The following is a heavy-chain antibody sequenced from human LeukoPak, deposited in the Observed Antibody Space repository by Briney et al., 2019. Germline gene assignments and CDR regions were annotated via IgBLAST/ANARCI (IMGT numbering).Heavy chain of an antibody. J-gene: IGHJ6*02. CDR1: GFTFSSYA. CDR2: ISKDGSNK. V-gene: IGHV3-30-3*01. D-gene: IGHD2-8*01. Sequence: GGSLRLSCAASGFTFSSYAMHWVRQAPGKGLEWVAVISKDGSNKYYADSVKGRFTISRDNSKNTLYLQMNSLRAEDTAVYYCAREGRGVSVGMDVWGQGTTVTVSS. CDR3: AREGRGVSVGMDV.